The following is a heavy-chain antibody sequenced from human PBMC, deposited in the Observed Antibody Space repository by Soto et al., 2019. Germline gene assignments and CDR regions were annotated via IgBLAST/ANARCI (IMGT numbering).Heavy chain of an antibody. D-gene: IGHD3-16*01. V-gene: IGHV4-34*01. Sequence: SETLSLTCAVYGGSFSGYYWSWIRQPPGKGLEWIGSIYYSGSTYYNPSLKSRVTISVDTSKNQFSLKLSSVTAADTAVYYCASGAFRSLEGVLIWAQGSLGTVSS. CDR1: GGSFSGYY. CDR3: ASGAFRSLEGVLI. CDR2: IYYSGST. J-gene: IGHJ4*02.